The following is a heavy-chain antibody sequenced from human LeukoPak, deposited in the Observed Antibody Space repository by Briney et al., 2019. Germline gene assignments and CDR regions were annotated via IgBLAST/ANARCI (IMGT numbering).Heavy chain of an antibody. CDR1: GFTFSTYA. CDR3: AKRGVVIRVILVGFHKQAYYFDS. CDR2: SDSGGST. Sequence: GGSLRLSCAASGFTFSTYAMSWVRQAPGKGLEWVAGSDSGGSTNYADSVKGRFTISRDNAKNTLYLQMNSLRAEDTAVYFCAKRGVVIRVILVGFHKQAYYFDSWGQGALVTVSS. J-gene: IGHJ4*02. D-gene: IGHD3-10*01. V-gene: IGHV3-23*01.